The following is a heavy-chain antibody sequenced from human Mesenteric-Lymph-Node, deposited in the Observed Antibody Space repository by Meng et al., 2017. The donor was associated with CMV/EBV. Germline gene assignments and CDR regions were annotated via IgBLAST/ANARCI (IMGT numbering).Heavy chain of an antibody. V-gene: IGHV1-2*02. CDR2: IKPNTGYT. D-gene: IGHD2-21*01. CDR1: GYTFTSYG. CDR3: TRDHDWGADY. J-gene: IGHJ4*02. Sequence: ASVKVSCKASGYTFTSYGISWVRQAPGQGLEWMGWIKPNTGYTNYAQNFQGRVTMTSDSSIATAYMELSRLTYDDTAVYYCTRDHDWGADYWGQGTLVTVSS.